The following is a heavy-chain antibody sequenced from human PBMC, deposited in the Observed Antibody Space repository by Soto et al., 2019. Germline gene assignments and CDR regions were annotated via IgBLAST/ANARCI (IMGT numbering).Heavy chain of an antibody. CDR2: IKQDGSEK. CDR3: ARVKSGYSYGYVVYYYGMDV. Sequence: PGGSLRLSCAASGFTFSSYWMSWVRQAPGKGLEWVANIKQDGSEKYYVDSVKGRFTISRDNAKNSLYLQMNSLRAEDTAVYYCARVKSGYSYGYVVYYYGMDVWGQGTTVTVFS. J-gene: IGHJ6*02. V-gene: IGHV3-7*01. D-gene: IGHD5-18*01. CDR1: GFTFSSYW.